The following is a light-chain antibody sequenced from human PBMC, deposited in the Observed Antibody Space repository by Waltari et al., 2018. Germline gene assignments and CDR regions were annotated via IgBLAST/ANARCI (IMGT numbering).Light chain of an antibody. V-gene: IGLV1-44*01. CDR2: NDD. J-gene: IGLJ3*02. CDR1: SSNIGSNT. Sequence: QSVLTQPPSASGAPGQRVIITCSKGSSNIGSNTVNWYQQFPGTAPKLLMFNDDQRASGVPGRFSGSRSVTSASLAISGLQSEDEATYYCAAWDDTLKGLFGGGTTLTVL. CDR3: AAWDDTLKGL.